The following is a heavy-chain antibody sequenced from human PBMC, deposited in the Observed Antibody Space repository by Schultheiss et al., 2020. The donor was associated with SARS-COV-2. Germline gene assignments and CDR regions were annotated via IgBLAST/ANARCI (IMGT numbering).Heavy chain of an antibody. CDR3: ASEYGDYGFDY. Sequence: GGSLRLSCAASGFTFGKYWMHWVRQVPGKGLVWVSRINEDGSTTNYADSVKGRFTISRDNAKQTLYLQMNSLRAEDTAVYYCASEYGDYGFDYWGQGTLVTVSS. D-gene: IGHD4-17*01. CDR2: INEDGSTT. J-gene: IGHJ4*02. CDR1: GFTFGKYW. V-gene: IGHV3-74*01.